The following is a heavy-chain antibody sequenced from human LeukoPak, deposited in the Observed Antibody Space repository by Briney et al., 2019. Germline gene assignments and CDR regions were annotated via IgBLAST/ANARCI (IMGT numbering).Heavy chain of an antibody. Sequence: PGGSLRLSCAASGFTFSGYTMSWVRQAPGKGLEWVSAISGGGEKTYYADPVKGRFTISRDNSKGTLYLQMNSLGAEDSALYYCARDFYDSSGYYYDYWGQGTLVTVSS. V-gene: IGHV3-23*01. J-gene: IGHJ4*02. D-gene: IGHD3-22*01. CDR3: ARDFYDSSGYYYDY. CDR1: GFTFSGYT. CDR2: ISGGGEKT.